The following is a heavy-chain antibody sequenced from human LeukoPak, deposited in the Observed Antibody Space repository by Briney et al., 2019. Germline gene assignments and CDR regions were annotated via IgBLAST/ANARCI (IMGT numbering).Heavy chain of an antibody. CDR3: ARGVVTDDYYMDV. CDR1: GGSISSGRYY. D-gene: IGHD2-21*02. Sequence: SETLSLTCTVSGGSISSGRYYWTWIRQPAGKGLEWIGRLYTNDNTNYDPSLESRVSISVDTSKSQFYLQLTSVTAADTAVYFCARGVVTDDYYMDVWGKGITVIVSS. CDR2: LYTNDNT. V-gene: IGHV4-61*02. J-gene: IGHJ6*03.